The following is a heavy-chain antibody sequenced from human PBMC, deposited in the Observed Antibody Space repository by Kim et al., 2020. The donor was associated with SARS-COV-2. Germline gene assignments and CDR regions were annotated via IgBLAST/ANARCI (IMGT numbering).Heavy chain of an antibody. V-gene: IGHV1-18*04. CDR3: ARDRGSGWFVY. J-gene: IGHJ4*02. Sequence: ASVKVSCKASGYTFTTYGMSWVRQAPGQGLEWMGWISAYNGNTNYAQKLQGRVTMTTDTSTSTAYLELRSLRYDDTAVYYCARDRGSGWFVYWGQGTLVTVSS. CDR2: ISAYNGNT. CDR1: GYTFTTYG. D-gene: IGHD6-19*01.